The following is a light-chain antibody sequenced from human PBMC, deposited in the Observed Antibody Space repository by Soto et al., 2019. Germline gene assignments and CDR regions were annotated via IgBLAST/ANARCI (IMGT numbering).Light chain of an antibody. J-gene: IGKJ1*01. Sequence: ETVMTQSPATLSLSPVESATLSCRASQSVSSALAWYQQKPGLPPRLLIYDASTRATGIPARFSGSGSGTDFTLTISSLQSQDFAVYYCQQYNKWPRTFGQGTKVDIK. CDR2: DAS. CDR1: QSVSSA. V-gene: IGKV3-15*01. CDR3: QQYNKWPRT.